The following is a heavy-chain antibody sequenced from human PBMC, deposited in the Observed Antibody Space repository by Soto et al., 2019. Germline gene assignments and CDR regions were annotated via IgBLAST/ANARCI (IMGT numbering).Heavy chain of an antibody. V-gene: IGHV3-74*01. CDR3: ARGDGDYYDGNGYLGRH. CDR1: GFTFSSYW. J-gene: IGHJ4*02. D-gene: IGHD3-22*01. Sequence: EVQLVESGGGIVQPGGSLRLSCAASGFTFSSYWMHWVRQAPGKGLVWVSRINSDGSRTSYADSAKGRFTISRDNAKNTVYLNMNSLRAEDTAVYYCARGDGDYYDGNGYLGRHWGQGTLVTVSS. CDR2: INSDGSRT.